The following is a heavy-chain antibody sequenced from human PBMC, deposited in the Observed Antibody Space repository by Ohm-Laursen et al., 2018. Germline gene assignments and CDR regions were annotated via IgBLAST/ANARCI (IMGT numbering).Heavy chain of an antibody. V-gene: IGHV1-8*01. CDR3: ARRDGEDYGAELGYYGMDV. Sequence: SSVKVSCKASGYTFTSYDINWVRQATGQGLEWMGWMNPNSGNTGYAQKFQGRVTMTRNTSISTAYMELSSLRAEDTAVYYCARRDGEDYGAELGYYGMDVWGQGTTVTVSS. CDR1: GYTFTSYD. D-gene: IGHD4-17*01. CDR2: MNPNSGNT. J-gene: IGHJ6*02.